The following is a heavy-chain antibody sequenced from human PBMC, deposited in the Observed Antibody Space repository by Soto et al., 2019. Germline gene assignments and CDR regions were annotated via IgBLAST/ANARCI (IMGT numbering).Heavy chain of an antibody. CDR1: GNSLANYP. CDR3: AKGPHTNVGWPYYFES. V-gene: IGHV3-48*02. J-gene: IGHJ4*02. Sequence: GGSLRLSCVASGNSLANYPMNWVRQTPGKCLEWISYSSPRGDTIYYADSVEGRFTISRDNARNSLSLHMRSLRDEDSALYYCAKGPHTNVGWPYYFESWGQGVPVT. CDR2: SSPRGDTI. D-gene: IGHD6-19*01.